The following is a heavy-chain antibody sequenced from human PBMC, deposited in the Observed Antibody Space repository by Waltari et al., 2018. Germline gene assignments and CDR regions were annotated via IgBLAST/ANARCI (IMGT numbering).Heavy chain of an antibody. Sequence: QVQLMESGGGVVQPGQSLRLSSAASGFAFNKFIFHWVRQAPGKGLEWVASILNDGSDTKYADSVKGRFTISRDNAKNTLYLQMNSLRAEDTAVYYCASVGEGDIWGQGTMVTVSS. D-gene: IGHD3-3*01. CDR2: ILNDGSDT. CDR3: ASVGEGDI. CDR1: GFAFNKFI. J-gene: IGHJ3*02. V-gene: IGHV3-30*03.